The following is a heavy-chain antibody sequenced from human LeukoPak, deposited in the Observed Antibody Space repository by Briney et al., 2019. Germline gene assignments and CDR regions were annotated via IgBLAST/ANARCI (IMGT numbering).Heavy chain of an antibody. CDR2: ISGSGGST. Sequence: GGSLRLSCAASGFTFSSYAMSWVRQAPGKGLEWVSAISGSGGSTYYADSVKGRFTISRDNSKNTLYLQMNSLRAEDTAVYYCAKDLSYSSGLGPFDYWGQGTLVTVSS. J-gene: IGHJ4*02. V-gene: IGHV3-23*01. CDR3: AKDLSYSSGLGPFDY. CDR1: GFTFSSYA. D-gene: IGHD6-19*01.